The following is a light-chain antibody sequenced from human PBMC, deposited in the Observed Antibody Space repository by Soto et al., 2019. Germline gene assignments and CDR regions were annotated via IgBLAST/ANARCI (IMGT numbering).Light chain of an antibody. CDR2: EVT. CDR1: SSDVGGYNR. CDR3: YSYRSGSAHV. Sequence: QSALTQPASVSGSPGQSITISCTGTSSDVGGYNRVSWYQQHPDKAPKLIIYEVTIRPSGISNRFSGSKSGDTASLTISGLQAEDEADYYCYSYRSGSAHVFGTGTKVTVL. V-gene: IGLV2-14*01. J-gene: IGLJ1*01.